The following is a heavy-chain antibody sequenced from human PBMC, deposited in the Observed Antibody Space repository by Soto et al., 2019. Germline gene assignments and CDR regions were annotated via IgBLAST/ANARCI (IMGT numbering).Heavy chain of an antibody. CDR2: ISYDGSNK. CDR1: GFTFSSYA. D-gene: IGHD2-21*02. V-gene: IGHV3-30-3*01. Sequence: GGSLRLSFAASGFTFSSYAMPWVRQAPGKGLEWVAVISYDGSNKYYADSVKGRFTISRDNAKNTLYLQMNSLRAEDTAVYYCARGSSVVVTAIHAFDIWGQGTMVT. J-gene: IGHJ3*02. CDR3: ARGSSVVVTAIHAFDI.